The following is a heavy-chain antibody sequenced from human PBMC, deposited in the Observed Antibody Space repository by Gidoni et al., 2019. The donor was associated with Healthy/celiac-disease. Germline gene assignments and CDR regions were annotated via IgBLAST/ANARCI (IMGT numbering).Heavy chain of an antibody. D-gene: IGHD5-12*01. J-gene: IGHJ1*01. CDR3: AKEVEMATIKPEYFQH. V-gene: IGHV3-23*01. CDR2: ISGSGGST. Sequence: EVQLLESGGGLVRPGGSLSLSCAAFGFPFRSYAVSWGRQVQGKGLEWVSAISGSGGSTYYADSVKGRFTISRDNSKNTLYLQMNSLRAEDTAVYYCAKEVEMATIKPEYFQHWGQGTLVTVSS. CDR1: GFPFRSYA.